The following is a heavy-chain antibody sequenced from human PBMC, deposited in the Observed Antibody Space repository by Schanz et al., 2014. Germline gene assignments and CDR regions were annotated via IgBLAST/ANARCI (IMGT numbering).Heavy chain of an antibody. J-gene: IGHJ4*02. Sequence: EVQLVESGGGLVQPGGSLKLSCAASGFTFSAYTMNWVRQAPGKGLEWVSSISWNSGSIDYADSVKGRFTISRDNAKNSLYLQMNSLRAEDTALYYCAKDGIMVQGVIWERYFDSWGQGTLVTVSS. CDR1: GFTFSAYT. CDR2: ISWNSGSI. D-gene: IGHD3-10*01. V-gene: IGHV3-9*01. CDR3: AKDGIMVQGVIWERYFDS.